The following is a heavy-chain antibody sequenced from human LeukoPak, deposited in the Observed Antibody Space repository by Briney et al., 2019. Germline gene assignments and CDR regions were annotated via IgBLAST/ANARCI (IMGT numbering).Heavy chain of an antibody. V-gene: IGHV3-23*01. J-gene: IGHJ4*02. CDR3: AKDFWSGYSSDY. Sequence: PGGSLRLSCAASGFTFSSYAMSWVRQAPGKGLEWVSAISGSGGSTYYADSVKGRFTISRDNSKKTLYLQMNSLRAEDTAVYYCAKDFWSGYSSDYWGQGTLVTVSS. CDR1: GFTFSSYA. CDR2: ISGSGGST. D-gene: IGHD3-3*01.